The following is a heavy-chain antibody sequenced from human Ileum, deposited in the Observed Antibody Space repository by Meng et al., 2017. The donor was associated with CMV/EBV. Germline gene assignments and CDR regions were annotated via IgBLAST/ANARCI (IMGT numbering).Heavy chain of an antibody. CDR3: ARNYYDSGPFQY. Sequence: QITLKQSGPTLVKPTQTLTLTCTFSWYSLSTTGVGVGWIRQPPGKALEWLALIYWDDDKRYSPSLKSRLTITKDTSKNQVVLTMTNMDPVDTATYYCARNYYDSGPFQYWGQGTLVTVSS. V-gene: IGHV2-5*02. J-gene: IGHJ4*01. D-gene: IGHD3-22*01. CDR2: IYWDDDK. CDR1: WYSLSTTGVG.